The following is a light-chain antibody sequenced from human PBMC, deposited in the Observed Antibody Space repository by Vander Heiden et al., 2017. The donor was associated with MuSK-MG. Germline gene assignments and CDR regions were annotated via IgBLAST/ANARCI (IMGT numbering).Light chain of an antibody. CDR1: ESVSSSS. V-gene: IGKV3-20*01. CDR3: QQYGRSPWT. CDR2: GAS. J-gene: IGKJ1*01. Sequence: EIVLTQSPDTLSLAPGERATLSCRASESVSSSSLAWYQQKLGQAPRLLIYGASSRATGIPDRFSGRGSGTDFTLTITRLESEDFAVYYCQQYGRSPWTFGQGTKVEIK.